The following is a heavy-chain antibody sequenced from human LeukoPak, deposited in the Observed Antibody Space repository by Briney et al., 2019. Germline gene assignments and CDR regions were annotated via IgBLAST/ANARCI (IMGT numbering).Heavy chain of an antibody. J-gene: IGHJ4*02. CDR2: ISSSRRTI. CDR1: GFTFSLFG. CDR3: ARRGDRGLGDSLYYFDY. Sequence: PGGSLRLSCAASGFTFSLFGMTWVRQAPGKGLEWISYISSSRRTINYADSVKGRFTISRDNAKNSLYLQMNSLRAEDTAVYYCARRGDRGLGDSLYYFDYWGQGTLVTVSS. D-gene: IGHD2-21*02. V-gene: IGHV3-48*04.